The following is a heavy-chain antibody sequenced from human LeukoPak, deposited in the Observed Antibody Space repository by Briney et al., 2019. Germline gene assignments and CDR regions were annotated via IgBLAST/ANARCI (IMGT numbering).Heavy chain of an antibody. Sequence: GGSLRLSCAASGFTFSSYAMNWVRQAPGKGLEWVSTTSGSGGSTYYADSVKGRFTISRDNSKNTLYLQMNSLRAEDTAIYYCAKDEGRGYYGAGSCYPFDYWGQGTLVTVSS. CDR2: TSGSGGST. V-gene: IGHV3-23*01. CDR3: AKDEGRGYYGAGSCYPFDY. CDR1: GFTFSSYA. J-gene: IGHJ4*02. D-gene: IGHD2-15*01.